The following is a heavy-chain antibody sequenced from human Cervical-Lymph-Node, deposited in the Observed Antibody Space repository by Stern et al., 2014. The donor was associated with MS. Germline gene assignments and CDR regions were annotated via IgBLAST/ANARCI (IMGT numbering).Heavy chain of an antibody. Sequence: EVQLVESGGGLVKPGGTLRLSCVASAFSFSDYAMNWVRQAPGKGLEWVASISSSGSYIYYGDSMEGRFTISRDNAKNSLYLHMKTLRAEDTAVYYCASPGPHCTTTTSCYLAFEYWGQGALVTDSS. CDR1: AFSFSDYA. J-gene: IGHJ4*02. D-gene: IGHD2-2*01. CDR2: ISSSGSYI. V-gene: IGHV3-21*03. CDR3: ASPGPHCTTTTSCYLAFEY.